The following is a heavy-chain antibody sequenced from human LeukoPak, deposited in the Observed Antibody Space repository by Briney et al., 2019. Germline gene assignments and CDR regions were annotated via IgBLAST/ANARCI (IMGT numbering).Heavy chain of an antibody. J-gene: IGHJ6*02. CDR1: GGSFSGYY. CDR3: ARLSFSRYSGYNYYCGMDV. V-gene: IGHV4-34*01. D-gene: IGHD5-12*01. CDR2: INHSGST. Sequence: SETLSLTCAVYGGSFSGYYWSWIRQPPGKGLEWIGEINHSGSTNYNPSLKSRVTISVDTSKNQFSLKLSSVTAADTAVYYCARLSFSRYSGYNYYCGMDVWGQGTTVTVSS.